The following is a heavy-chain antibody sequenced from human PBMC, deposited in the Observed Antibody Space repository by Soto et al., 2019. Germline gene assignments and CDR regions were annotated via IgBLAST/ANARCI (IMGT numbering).Heavy chain of an antibody. J-gene: IGHJ4*02. Sequence: GASVKVSCKASGYTFTSYDINWVRQATGQGLEWMGWMNPNSGNTGYAQKFQGRATMTRNTSISTAYMELSSLRSEDTAVYYCARGRYCSGGSCYYRLDYWGQGTLVTVSS. CDR1: GYTFTSYD. D-gene: IGHD2-15*01. V-gene: IGHV1-8*01. CDR2: MNPNSGNT. CDR3: ARGRYCSGGSCYYRLDY.